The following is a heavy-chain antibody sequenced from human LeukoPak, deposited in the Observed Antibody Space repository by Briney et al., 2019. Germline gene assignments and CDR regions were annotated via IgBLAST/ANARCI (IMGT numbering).Heavy chain of an antibody. Sequence: ASVRVSCRASGYTFTGYYMHWVRQAPGQGLEWMGWMNSNSGGTNYAQKFLGRVTMTRDTSISTAYMELSRLRSDDTAVYFCARFGYGGDFDYWGQGTLVTVSS. CDR3: ARFGYGGDFDY. J-gene: IGHJ4*02. V-gene: IGHV1-2*02. CDR1: GYTFTGYY. D-gene: IGHD3-10*01. CDR2: MNSNSGGT.